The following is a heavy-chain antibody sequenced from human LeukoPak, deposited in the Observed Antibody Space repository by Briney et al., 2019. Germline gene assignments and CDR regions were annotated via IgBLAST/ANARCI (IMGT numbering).Heavy chain of an antibody. D-gene: IGHD1-26*01. Sequence: PGGSLRLSCATSGFSFSSYWMTWVRQAPGKGPEWVANINEDGSQKNFVDSVRGRFTISRDNSKSSLYLQMNSLRVEDTAVYYYAQEGASSYWGQGTLVTVSS. CDR1: GFSFSSYW. CDR3: AQEGASSY. V-gene: IGHV3-7*01. CDR2: INEDGSQK. J-gene: IGHJ4*02.